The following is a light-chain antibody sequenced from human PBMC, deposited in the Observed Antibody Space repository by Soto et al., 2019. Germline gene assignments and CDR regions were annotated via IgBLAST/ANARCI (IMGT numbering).Light chain of an antibody. Sequence: QSVLTQPASVSASPGQSIAISCTGSSSDVGGYNYVSWYQQHPGKAPKLMIYDVSNRPLGVSNRFSGSKSGNTASLTISGLQAEDEADYYCSSYTSSTTYVFGAGTKVTVL. CDR2: DVS. CDR1: SSDVGGYNY. V-gene: IGLV2-14*01. CDR3: SSYTSSTTYV. J-gene: IGLJ1*01.